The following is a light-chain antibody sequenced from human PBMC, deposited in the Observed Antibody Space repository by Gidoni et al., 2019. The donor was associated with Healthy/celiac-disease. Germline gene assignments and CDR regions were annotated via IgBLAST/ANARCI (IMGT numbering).Light chain of an antibody. Sequence: QLVLPQSPSASASLGASVKLTCTLSSGHSRYAIAWHQQQPEKGPRYLMKLNSDGSHSKGAGIPDRFSGSSSGAERYLTISSLQSEDEADYYCQTWGTGIWVFGGGTKLTVL. V-gene: IGLV4-69*01. CDR2: LNSDGSH. CDR1: SGHSRYA. J-gene: IGLJ3*02. CDR3: QTWGTGIWV.